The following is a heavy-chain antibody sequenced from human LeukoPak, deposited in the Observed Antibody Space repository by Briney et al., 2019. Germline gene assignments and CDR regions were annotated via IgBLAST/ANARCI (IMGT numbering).Heavy chain of an antibody. V-gene: IGHV1-3*01. CDR1: GYTFTIYA. CDR3: ARVTMVRGVIIFDY. J-gene: IGHJ4*02. CDR2: INAGNGNT. D-gene: IGHD3-10*01. Sequence: GASVKVSCKASGYTFTIYAMHWARQAPGQRREWMGWINAGNGNTKYSQKFQGRVTITRDTSASTAYMELSSLRSEDTAVYYCARVTMVRGVIIFDYWGQGTLVTVSS.